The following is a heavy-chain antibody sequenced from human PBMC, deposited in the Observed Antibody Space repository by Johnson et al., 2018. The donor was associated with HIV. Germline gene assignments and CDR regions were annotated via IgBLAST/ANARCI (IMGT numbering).Heavy chain of an antibody. D-gene: IGHD4-17*01. V-gene: IGHV3-33*06. CDR2: MWYDGSKR. CDR1: TFSDHG. CDR3: AKEDGGYGAYAYDAFDM. J-gene: IGHJ3*02. Sequence: TFSDHGMHWVRQAPGKGLEWVGGMWYDGSKRNYADSVKGRFTISRDTSKNTLYLQMNSLRAEDTAVYYCAKEDGGYGAYAYDAFDMWGQGTMVTVSS.